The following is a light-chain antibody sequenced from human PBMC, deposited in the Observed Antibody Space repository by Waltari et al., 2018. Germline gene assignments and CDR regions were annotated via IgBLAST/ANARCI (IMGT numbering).Light chain of an antibody. CDR1: SGHTNNA. V-gene: IGLV4-69*01. CDR3: QTWDTAILL. J-gene: IGLJ3*02. CDR2: MNSDGSH. Sequence: QLVLTQSPSASASLGASVKVTCTLSSGHTNNAIAWHQQQPEGGPRFWVRMNSDGSHKKGDGVPDRFSGSRSGTEFYLTISSLQSEDEGDYYCQTWDTAILLFGGGTKLSVL.